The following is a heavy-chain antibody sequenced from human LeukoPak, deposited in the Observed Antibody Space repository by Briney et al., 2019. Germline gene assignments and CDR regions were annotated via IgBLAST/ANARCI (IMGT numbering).Heavy chain of an antibody. V-gene: IGHV3-23*01. CDR3: AKKTSYCAGDCFPYYFDY. D-gene: IGHD2-21*02. J-gene: IGHJ4*02. Sequence: GGSLRLSCAASGFTFSSYAMSWVRRAPGEGLEWVSGISGDSTGTYYADSVKGRFTISRDNPKNTLFLQMNSLRAEDTAVYYCAKKTSYCAGDCFPYYFDYWGRGTLVTVSS. CDR1: GFTFSSYA. CDR2: ISGDSTGT.